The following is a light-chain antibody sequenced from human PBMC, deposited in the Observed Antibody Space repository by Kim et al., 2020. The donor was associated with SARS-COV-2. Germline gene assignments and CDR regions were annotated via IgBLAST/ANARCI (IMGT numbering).Light chain of an antibody. V-gene: IGLV3-1*01. CDR2: QDD. J-gene: IGLJ1*01. Sequence: SYELTQPPSVSVSPGQTASITCSGDELGDKYTCWYQQKPGQSPVLVIYQDDKRPSGIPERLSGSNSGNAATLNISGTQAMDEADYYCQAWDSSTVVFGTG. CDR3: QAWDSSTVV. CDR1: ELGDKY.